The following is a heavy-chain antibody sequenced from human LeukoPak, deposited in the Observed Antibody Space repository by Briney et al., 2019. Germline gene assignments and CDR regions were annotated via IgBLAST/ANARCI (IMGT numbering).Heavy chain of an antibody. CDR1: GGSITSNY. CDR3: ARDHWNNAGLFDN. J-gene: IGHJ4*02. D-gene: IGHD1/OR15-1a*01. CDR2: IYYSGRT. V-gene: IGHV4-59*01. Sequence: PSETLSLTCTVSGGSITSNYWTWIRQPPGKGLEWIGDIYYSGRTDYNPSLTGRVSISVDTSKTHFSLKVSSVTAADTAVYYCARDHWNNAGLFDNWGPGTLVTVSP.